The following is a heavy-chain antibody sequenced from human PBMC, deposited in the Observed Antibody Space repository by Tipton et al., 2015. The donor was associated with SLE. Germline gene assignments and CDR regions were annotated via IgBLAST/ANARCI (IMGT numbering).Heavy chain of an antibody. CDR2: IRSDGNRK. Sequence: SLRLSCAAFGFIFSHYDMHWVRQAPGKGLGWVAFIRSDGNRKFHAESVRGRFTISRDNSKKALYLQMKSLRADDTAVYYCAKGNQQFHPIDSWGQGTLVTVSS. D-gene: IGHD5-24*01. CDR1: GFIFSHYD. V-gene: IGHV3-30*02. CDR3: AKGNQQFHPIDS. J-gene: IGHJ4*02.